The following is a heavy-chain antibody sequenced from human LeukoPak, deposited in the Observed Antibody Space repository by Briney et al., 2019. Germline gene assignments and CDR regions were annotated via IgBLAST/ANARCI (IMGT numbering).Heavy chain of an antibody. J-gene: IGHJ3*02. CDR2: IHYSGST. D-gene: IGHD2-15*01. V-gene: IGHV4-61*01. Sequence: SETLSLTCTVSSGSISTSNYYWSWIRQPPGKGLEWIGYIHYSGSTNYNPSLKSRVTISGDTSQNQFSLKLNSVTAADTAMYYCARAFGCYPGICGFDIWGQGTMVTVSS. CDR3: ARAFGCYPGICGFDI. CDR1: SGSISTSNYY.